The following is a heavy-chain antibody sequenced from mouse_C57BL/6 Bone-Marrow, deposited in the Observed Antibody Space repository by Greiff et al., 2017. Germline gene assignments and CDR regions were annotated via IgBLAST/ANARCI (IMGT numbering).Heavy chain of an antibody. D-gene: IGHD3-2*02. CDR3: ARDPDSSGPPWFAY. CDR2: IHPNSGST. J-gene: IGHJ3*01. CDR1: GYTFTSYW. V-gene: IGHV1-64*01. Sequence: QVHVKQPGAELVKPGASVKLSCKASGYTFTSYWMHWVKQRPGQGLEWIGMIHPNSGSTNYNEKFKSKATLTVDKSSSTAYMQLSSLTSEDSAVYYCARDPDSSGPPWFAYWGQGTLVTVSA.